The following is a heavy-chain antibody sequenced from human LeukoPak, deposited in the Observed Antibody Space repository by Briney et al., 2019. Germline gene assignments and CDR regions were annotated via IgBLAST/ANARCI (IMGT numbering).Heavy chain of an antibody. Sequence: PGGSLRLSCAASGYTFTSSEMNWVRQVPGKGLEWISYITSSGSTIYYADSVKGRSTISRDNAKNSLYLQMNSLRAEDTAVYFCAREGSSSRYFDSWGQGTLVTVSS. J-gene: IGHJ4*02. CDR1: GYTFTSSE. CDR3: AREGSSSRYFDS. V-gene: IGHV3-48*03. CDR2: ITSSGSTI. D-gene: IGHD6-6*01.